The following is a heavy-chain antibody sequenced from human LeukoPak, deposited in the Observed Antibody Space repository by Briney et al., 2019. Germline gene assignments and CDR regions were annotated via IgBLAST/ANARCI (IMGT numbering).Heavy chain of an antibody. V-gene: IGHV1-69*05. Sequence: SVKVSCKASGGTFSSYAISWVRQAAGQGLEWMGGIIPIFGTANYAQKFQGRVTITTDESTSTAYMELSSLRSEDTAVYYCARRVRGVYNWFDPWGQGTLVTVSS. CDR3: ARRVRGVYNWFDP. D-gene: IGHD3-10*01. CDR2: IIPIFGTA. CDR1: GGTFSSYA. J-gene: IGHJ5*02.